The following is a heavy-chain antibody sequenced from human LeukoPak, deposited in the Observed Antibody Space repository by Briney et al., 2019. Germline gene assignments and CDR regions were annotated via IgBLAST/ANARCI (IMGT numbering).Heavy chain of an antibody. Sequence: GGSLRLSCAASGFTFGSYGMHWVRQAPGKGLEWVSSISSSSSYIYYADSVKGRFTISRDNAKNSLYLQMNSLRAEDTAVYYCARAPSSSSVLDVWGKGTTVTVSS. CDR2: ISSSSSYI. V-gene: IGHV3-21*01. CDR3: ARAPSSSSVLDV. D-gene: IGHD6-6*01. CDR1: GFTFGSYG. J-gene: IGHJ6*04.